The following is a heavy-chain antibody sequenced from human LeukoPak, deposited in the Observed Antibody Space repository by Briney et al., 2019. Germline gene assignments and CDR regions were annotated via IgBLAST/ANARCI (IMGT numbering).Heavy chain of an antibody. J-gene: IGHJ5*02. D-gene: IGHD1-26*01. Sequence: PSETLSLTCTVSGGSMSSYYWSWIRQPPGKGLEWIGYIYYSGSTYYNPSLKSRVTISVDTSKNQFSLKLSSVTAADTSIYYCAPGSTGGSRGSWFDPWGQGALVTVSS. CDR1: GGSMSSYY. CDR2: IYYSGST. V-gene: IGHV4-59*04. CDR3: APGSTGGSRGSWFDP.